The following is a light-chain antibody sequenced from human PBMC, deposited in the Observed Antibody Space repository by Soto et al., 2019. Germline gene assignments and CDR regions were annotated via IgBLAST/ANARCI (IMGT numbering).Light chain of an antibody. J-gene: IGKJ2*01. CDR1: QRSSSN. CDR2: GES. CDR3: QQYSIWQYA. V-gene: IGKV3-15*01. Sequence: EIVMTQSPATLSVSPGERATLSCRASQRSSSNLAWYQQKPSQAPRLLIYGESNRATGIPARFSDSGSGTEFPLTHSSLQSEDFAVYYCQQYSIWQYAFGQENKLVIK.